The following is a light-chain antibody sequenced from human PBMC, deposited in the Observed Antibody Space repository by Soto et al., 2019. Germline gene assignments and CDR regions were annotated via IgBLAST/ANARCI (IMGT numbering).Light chain of an antibody. CDR3: CSYAGSHVV. Sequence: QSALTQPASVSGSPGQSITISCTGTSSDVGSYNIVSWYQQHPGKAPKLMIYEGSKRPSGVSHRFSGSKSVNTASRTISGLQAEDEDDYYCCSYAGSHVVFGGGTKLTVL. CDR1: SSDVGSYNI. V-gene: IGLV2-23*01. J-gene: IGLJ2*01. CDR2: EGS.